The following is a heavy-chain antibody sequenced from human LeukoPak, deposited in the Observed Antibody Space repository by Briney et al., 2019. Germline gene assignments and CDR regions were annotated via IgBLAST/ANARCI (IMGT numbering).Heavy chain of an antibody. CDR1: GXSIRSSSDY. CDR2: IYYSDNT. Sequence: SETLSLTCTVSGXSIRSSSDYWGWIRQPPGKGLEWIGSIYYSDNTYYNPSLKSRVTISVDTSKNQFSLRLSSVTAADTAVYYCARRTSGGGLFDYWGQGTLVTVSS. V-gene: IGHV4-39*01. D-gene: IGHD3-10*01. J-gene: IGHJ4*02. CDR3: ARRTSGGGLFDY.